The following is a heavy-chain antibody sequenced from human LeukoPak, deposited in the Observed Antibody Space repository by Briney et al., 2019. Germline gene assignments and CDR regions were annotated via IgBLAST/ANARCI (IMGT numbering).Heavy chain of an antibody. V-gene: IGHV3-74*01. CDR3: ARDRGDMIVVVRGDY. Sequence: PGGSLRLSCAASGFTFSSYWMHWVRQAPGKGLVWVSRINSDGSSTSYADSVKGRFTISRDNAKNSLYLQMNSLRAEDTAVYYCARDRGDMIVVVRGDYWGQGTLVTVSS. J-gene: IGHJ4*02. D-gene: IGHD3-22*01. CDR1: GFTFSSYW. CDR2: INSDGSST.